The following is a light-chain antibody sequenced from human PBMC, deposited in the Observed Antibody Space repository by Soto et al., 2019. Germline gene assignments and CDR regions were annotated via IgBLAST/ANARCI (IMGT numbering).Light chain of an antibody. J-gene: IGLJ2*01. Sequence: QSALTQPASVSGSPGQSIAISCTGTSTDIGSYHYVSWYQQHPGKAPKLMLFEVTHRPSGVSDRFFGSKSGTTASLTISGLQAEDEADYYCSSHTAGSSLIFGGGTKLTVL. CDR2: EVT. CDR3: SSHTAGSSLI. V-gene: IGLV2-14*01. CDR1: STDIGSYHY.